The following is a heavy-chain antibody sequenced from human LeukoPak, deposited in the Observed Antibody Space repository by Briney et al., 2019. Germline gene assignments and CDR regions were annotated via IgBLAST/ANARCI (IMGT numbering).Heavy chain of an antibody. CDR3: ARGCGGDCHLIHY. CDR1: GFTFSVYS. J-gene: IGHJ4*02. CDR2: ISSSSSTI. D-gene: IGHD2-21*02. Sequence: PGGSLRLSCAASGFTFSVYSMNWVRQAPGKGLEWVSYISSSSSTIYYADSVKGRFTISRDNAKNSLYLQMNSLRDEDTAIYYCARGCGGDCHLIHYWGQGTLVTVSS. V-gene: IGHV3-48*02.